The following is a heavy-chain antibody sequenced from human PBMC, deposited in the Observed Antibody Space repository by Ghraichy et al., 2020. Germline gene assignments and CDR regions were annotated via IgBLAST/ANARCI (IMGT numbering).Heavy chain of an antibody. CDR2: IKSKTDGGTT. D-gene: IGHD2-2*02. Sequence: GRSLRLSCAASGFTFSNAWMSWVRQAPGKGLEWVGRIKSKTDGGTTDYAAPVKGRFTISRDDSKNTLYLQMNSLKTEDTAVYYCTTGAGYCSSTSCYTPYYDYGMDVWGQGTTVTVSS. CDR1: GFTFSNAW. CDR3: TTGAGYCSSTSCYTPYYDYGMDV. V-gene: IGHV3-15*01. J-gene: IGHJ6*02.